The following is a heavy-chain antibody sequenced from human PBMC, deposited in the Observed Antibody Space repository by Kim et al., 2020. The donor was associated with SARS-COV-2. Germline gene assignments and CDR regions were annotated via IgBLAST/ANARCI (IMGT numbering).Heavy chain of an antibody. CDR3: TRAQSKTATTDLGY. Sequence: GGSLRLSCQGFGSTFERFDMHWVRQAPGKGLELLSIISYHGKNTYYAESVEGRFTISRDNSRNMLTLQMDRLKTEDTAVYFCTRAQSKTATTDLGYWGQGTQVTVSS. D-gene: IGHD1-1*01. J-gene: IGHJ4*02. CDR1: GSTFERFD. CDR2: ISYHGKNT. V-gene: IGHV3-30*03.